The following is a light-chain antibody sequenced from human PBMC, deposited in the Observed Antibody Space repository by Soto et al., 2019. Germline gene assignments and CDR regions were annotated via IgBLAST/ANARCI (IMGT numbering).Light chain of an antibody. Sequence: TVMTQFPATLSVSPGDRVALSCRASESISSDVAWYQQKPGQSPRLLIFGASTRATSIPDRFTGSRSGTEFSLAISSLQSEEFAVYYCQQYSTWPRTFGQGTKVDI. V-gene: IGKV3-15*01. CDR1: ESISSD. CDR2: GAS. J-gene: IGKJ1*01. CDR3: QQYSTWPRT.